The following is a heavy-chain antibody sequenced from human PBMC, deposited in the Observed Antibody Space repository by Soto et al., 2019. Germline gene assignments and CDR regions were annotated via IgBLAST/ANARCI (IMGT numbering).Heavy chain of an antibody. Sequence: LRLSCAASGFTLSSYSMNWVRQAPGKGLEWVSYISSGSTTIYYADSVKGRFTISRDNVENSLSLQMNSLRDEDTAVYYCARVRGYSYGHFDYWGQGALVTVSS. D-gene: IGHD5-18*01. CDR3: ARVRGYSYGHFDY. CDR1: GFTLSSYS. V-gene: IGHV3-48*02. CDR2: ISSGSTTI. J-gene: IGHJ4*02.